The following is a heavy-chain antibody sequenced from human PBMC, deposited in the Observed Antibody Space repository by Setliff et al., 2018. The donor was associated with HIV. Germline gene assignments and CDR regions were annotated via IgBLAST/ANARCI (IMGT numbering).Heavy chain of an antibody. Sequence: RASVKVSCKASGYTFTSYAMHWVRQAPGQRLEWMGWINAGNGNTKYSQKFQGRVTITRDTSASTAYMELSSLRSEDTAVYYCARSLAQMTTVTTGVDYWGQGTLVTVSS. CDR1: GYTFTSYA. J-gene: IGHJ4*02. CDR2: INAGNGNT. V-gene: IGHV1-3*01. D-gene: IGHD4-17*01. CDR3: ARSLAQMTTVTTGVDY.